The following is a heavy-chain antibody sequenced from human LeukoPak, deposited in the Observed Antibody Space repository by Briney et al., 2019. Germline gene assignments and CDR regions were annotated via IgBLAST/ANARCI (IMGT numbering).Heavy chain of an antibody. CDR2: PILRIA. Sequence: PILRIANYAQKFQGRVTITADKSTSTAYMELSSLRSEDTAVYYCARGTMVRGVISAFDIWGQGTMVTVSS. J-gene: IGHJ3*02. D-gene: IGHD3-10*01. CDR3: ARGTMVRGVISAFDI. V-gene: IGHV1-69*04.